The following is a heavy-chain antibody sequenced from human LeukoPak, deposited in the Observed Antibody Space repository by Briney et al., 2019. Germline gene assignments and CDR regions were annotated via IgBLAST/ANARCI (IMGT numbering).Heavy chain of an antibody. CDR3: AKMVREFYTISYYFDY. V-gene: IGHV3-11*03. D-gene: IGHD2-8*01. J-gene: IGHJ4*02. CDR1: GFTFSDYY. Sequence: GGSLRLSCAASGFTFSDYYMSWIRQAPGKGLEWVSYISSSSSYTNYAESVKGRFTISRDNAENSPYLQMNSLRAEDTAVYYCAKMVREFYTISYYFDYWGQGTLVTVSS. CDR2: ISSSSSYT.